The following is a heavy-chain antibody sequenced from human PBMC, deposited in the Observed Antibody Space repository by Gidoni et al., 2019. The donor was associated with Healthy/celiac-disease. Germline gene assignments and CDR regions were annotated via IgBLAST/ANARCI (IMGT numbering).Heavy chain of an antibody. CDR1: GFTFSSYA. CDR2: ISGSGGST. D-gene: IGHD6-6*01. V-gene: IGHV3-23*01. J-gene: IGHJ5*02. Sequence: EVQLLEYGGGVVQPGGSLRPSCAASGFTFSSYAMSWVRQAPGKGLEWVSAISGSGGSTSYADSVKGRFTISRDNSKNTLYLQMNSLRAEDTAVYYCAKGGGIAARPPLSWFDPWGQGTLVTVSS. CDR3: AKGGGIAARPPLSWFDP.